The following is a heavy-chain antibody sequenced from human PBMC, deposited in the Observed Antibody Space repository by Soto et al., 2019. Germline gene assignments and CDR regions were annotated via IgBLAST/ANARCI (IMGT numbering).Heavy chain of an antibody. J-gene: IGHJ4*02. Sequence: QVQLQESGPELVKPSQTLSLTCSVSGGSITTNGHYWTWIRQHPGQGLEWIAYIYYTGNSYLNPSXQSRLSISVDTSKNQFSLELRSVAAADTAVYYCAREQWGFDSWDQGTLVTVSS. CDR3: AREQWGFDS. V-gene: IGHV4-31*03. D-gene: IGHD6-19*01. CDR1: GGSITTNGHY. CDR2: IYYTGNS.